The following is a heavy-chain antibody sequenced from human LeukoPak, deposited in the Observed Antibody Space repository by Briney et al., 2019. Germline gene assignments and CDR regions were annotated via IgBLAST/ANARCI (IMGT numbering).Heavy chain of an antibody. V-gene: IGHV3-11*04. Sequence: PGGSLRLSCAASGFIFSDYYMSWIRQTPGKGLEWVSYMSSTSSTKYYADSVKGRFTISRDNAKNSLFLQMNSLRAEDTAMYYCARDKGRSSGWYSYFDYWGQGTLVTVSS. CDR3: ARDKGRSSGWYSYFDY. CDR1: GFIFSDYY. D-gene: IGHD6-19*01. J-gene: IGHJ4*02. CDR2: MSSTSSTK.